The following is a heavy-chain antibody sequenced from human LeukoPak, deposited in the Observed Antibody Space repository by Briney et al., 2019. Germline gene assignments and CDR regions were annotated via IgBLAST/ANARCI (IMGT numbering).Heavy chain of an antibody. D-gene: IGHD3-9*01. Sequence: PSETLSLTCTVSGGSISSYYWSWIRQPPGKGLEWIGYIYYSGSTNYNPSLKSRVTISLDTSKNQFSLKLSSVTAADTAVYYCARVADILTGYYLDYWGQGTLVTVSS. J-gene: IGHJ4*02. V-gene: IGHV4-59*01. CDR1: GGSISSYY. CDR2: IYYSGST. CDR3: ARVADILTGYYLDY.